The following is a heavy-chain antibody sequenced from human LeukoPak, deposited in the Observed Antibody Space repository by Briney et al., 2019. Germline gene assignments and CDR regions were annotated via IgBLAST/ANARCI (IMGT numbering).Heavy chain of an antibody. J-gene: IGHJ4*02. V-gene: IGHV3-7*05. CDR3: ARRNWNGIYFFHY. D-gene: IGHD1-1*01. CDR2: INEDGSEK. Sequence: GGSLRLSCAASGFTFCSDWMSWVRQAPGKGVEGVANINEDGSEKNYVDSVKGRFTISRDNAKNTLYLQMNSLRAEDTALYYCARRNWNGIYFFHYWGQGTLVTVSS. CDR1: GFTFCSDW.